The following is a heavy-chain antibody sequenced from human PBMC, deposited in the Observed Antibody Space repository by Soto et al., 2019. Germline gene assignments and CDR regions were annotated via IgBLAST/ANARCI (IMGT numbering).Heavy chain of an antibody. J-gene: IGHJ4*02. CDR1: GGTFSSYS. V-gene: IGHV1-69*02. Sequence: QVQLVQSGAEVKKPGSSVKVSCKASGGTFSSYSISWVRQAPGQGLEWMGRIIPILGIANYAQKLQGRVTITGDKSTSTAYMELSSLRSEDTAVYYCARGAAGIAVAGPSDYFDQWRQGSLVTVSS. D-gene: IGHD6-19*01. CDR3: ARGAAGIAVAGPSDYFDQ. CDR2: IIPILGIA.